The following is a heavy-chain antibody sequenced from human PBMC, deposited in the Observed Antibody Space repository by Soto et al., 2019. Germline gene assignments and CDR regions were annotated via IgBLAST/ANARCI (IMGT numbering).Heavy chain of an antibody. CDR3: ARVTGDYCSGGSCYYYYGMDV. CDR2: ISAYNGNT. V-gene: IGHV1-18*01. J-gene: IGHJ6*02. Sequence: ASVKVSCKASGYTFTSYGISWVRQAPGQGLEWMGWISAYNGNTNYAQKLQGRVTMTTDTSTSTADLELRRLRSDDTAVYYCARVTGDYCSGGSCYYYYGMDVWGQGTTVTVSS. D-gene: IGHD2-15*01. CDR1: GYTFTSYG.